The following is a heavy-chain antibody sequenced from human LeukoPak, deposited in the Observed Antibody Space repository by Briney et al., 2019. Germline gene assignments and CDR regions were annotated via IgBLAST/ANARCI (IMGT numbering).Heavy chain of an antibody. D-gene: IGHD4-17*01. CDR2: ISSTGTYT. J-gene: IGHJ3*02. V-gene: IGHV3-64*01. CDR1: GFTFSDYG. CDR3: ARGPTVTSFNAFDM. Sequence: GGSLRLSCVGSGFTFSDYGIYWVRQAPGKGLEHVSAISSTGTYTHYANSVRGRFTISRDNSKNTLYLQMGSLRAEDMAVYYCARGPTVTSFNAFDMWGQGTMVTVSS.